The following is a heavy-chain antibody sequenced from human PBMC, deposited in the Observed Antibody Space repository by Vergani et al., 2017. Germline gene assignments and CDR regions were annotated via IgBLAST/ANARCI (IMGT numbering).Heavy chain of an antibody. Sequence: EVQLLESGGGLVQPGGSLRLSCAASGFTFSSYAMSWVRQAPGKGLEWVSAISGSGGSTYFADSVKGRFTISRDNSKNTLYLKMNSLRAEDTAVYYCAKEGCSGGSCDSYYYYYGMDVWGQGTTVTVSS. V-gene: IGHV3-23*01. CDR1: GFTFSSYA. D-gene: IGHD2-15*01. CDR2: ISGSGGST. CDR3: AKEGCSGGSCDSYYYYYGMDV. J-gene: IGHJ6*02.